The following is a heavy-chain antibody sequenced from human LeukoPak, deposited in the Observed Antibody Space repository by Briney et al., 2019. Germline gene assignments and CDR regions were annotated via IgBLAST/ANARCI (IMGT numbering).Heavy chain of an antibody. Sequence: GGSLRLSCAASGFTFSSYSMNWVRQAPGKGLEWVSSISSSSSYIYYADSVKGRFTISRDNAKNSLYLQMNSLRAEDTAVYYCARDFGDSSSSGDHWGQGTLVTVSS. V-gene: IGHV3-21*01. J-gene: IGHJ4*02. CDR3: ARDFGDSSSSGDH. D-gene: IGHD6-6*01. CDR2: ISSSSSYI. CDR1: GFTFSSYS.